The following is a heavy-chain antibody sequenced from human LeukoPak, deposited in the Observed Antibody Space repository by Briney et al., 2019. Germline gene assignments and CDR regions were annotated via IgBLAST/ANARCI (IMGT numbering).Heavy chain of an antibody. J-gene: IGHJ4*02. CDR2: IYPGDSDT. V-gene: IGHV5-51*01. D-gene: IGHD2-2*01. CDR3: ARQWGYCSSTSCHPSVGYFDY. CDR1: GYNFTSYW. Sequence: GGSLQISGKGSGYNFTSYWIGGGRQVPGKGLEWMGIIYPGDSDTRYSPSFQGQVTISADKSISTAYLQWSSLKASDTAMYYCARQWGYCSSTSCHPSVGYFDYWGQGTLVTVSS.